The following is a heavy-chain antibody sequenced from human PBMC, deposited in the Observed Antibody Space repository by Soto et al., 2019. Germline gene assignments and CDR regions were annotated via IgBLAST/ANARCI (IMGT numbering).Heavy chain of an antibody. V-gene: IGHV1-69*02. Sequence: QVQLVQSGAEVKKPGSSVKVSCKASGGTFSSYTISWVRQAPGQGLEWMGRIIPILGIANYAQKFQGRVTITADKSTSTAYMELSSLRSEDTAVYYCARQGARGYSGYDSTSAFDIWGQGTMVTVSS. J-gene: IGHJ3*02. CDR3: ARQGARGYSGYDSTSAFDI. CDR2: IIPILGIA. D-gene: IGHD5-12*01. CDR1: GGTFSSYT.